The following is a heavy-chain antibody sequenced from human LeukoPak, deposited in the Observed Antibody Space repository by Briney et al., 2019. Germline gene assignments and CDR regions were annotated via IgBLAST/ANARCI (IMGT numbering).Heavy chain of an antibody. V-gene: IGHV1-8*01. CDR2: MNPNSGNT. D-gene: IGHD4-17*01. CDR1: GYTFTSYD. J-gene: IGHJ4*02. Sequence: ASVKVSCKASGYTFTSYDINWVRQATGQGLEWMGWMNPNSGNTGYAQKFQGRVTMTRNTSISTAYMELSSLRSEDTAVYYCAKDRYGDYEAPGVYYFDYWGQGTLVTVSS. CDR3: AKDRYGDYEAPGVYYFDY.